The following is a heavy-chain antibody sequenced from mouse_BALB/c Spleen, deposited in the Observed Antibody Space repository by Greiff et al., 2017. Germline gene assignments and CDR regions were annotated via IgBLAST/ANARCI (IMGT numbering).Heavy chain of an antibody. CDR1: GYTFTDYA. Sequence: QVQLKESGAELVRPGVSVKISCKGSGYTFTDYAMHWVKQSHAKSLEWIGVISTYYGDASYNQKFKGKATMTVDKSSSTAYMELARLTSEDSAIYYCARWGYSAMDYWGQGTSVTVSS. V-gene: IGHV1S137*01. CDR3: ARWGYSAMDY. J-gene: IGHJ4*01. CDR2: ISTYYGDA.